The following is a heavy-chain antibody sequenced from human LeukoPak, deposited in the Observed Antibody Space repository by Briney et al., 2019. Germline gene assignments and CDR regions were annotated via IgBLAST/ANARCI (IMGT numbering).Heavy chain of an antibody. J-gene: IGHJ6*04. D-gene: IGHD5-18*01. CDR2: IIPIFGPA. CDR3: ARVDTAMGYYYYGMDV. V-gene: IGHV1-69*01. CDR1: AGTFSSYA. Sequence: SVKVSCKPSAGTFSSYAISWVRQAPGQGLEWMGAIIPIFGPANYAQNFQGRVTITSDGTTSTAYMELSSLGSEDTAVYYCARVDTAMGYYYYGMDVWGKGTTVTVSS.